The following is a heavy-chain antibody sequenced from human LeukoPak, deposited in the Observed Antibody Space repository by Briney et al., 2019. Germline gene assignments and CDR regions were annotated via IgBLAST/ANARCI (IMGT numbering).Heavy chain of an antibody. CDR3: AKDFSSGTYYPYYYYGMDV. CDR2: ISGDGGST. Sequence: GGSLRLSCAASGFTFDDYAMHWVRQAPGKGLEWLSLISGDGGSTYYADSVKGRFTISRDNSKNSLYLQMNSLRTEDTALYYCAKDFSSGTYYPYYYYGMDVWGQGTTVTVSS. D-gene: IGHD3-10*01. V-gene: IGHV3-43*02. CDR1: GFTFDDYA. J-gene: IGHJ6*02.